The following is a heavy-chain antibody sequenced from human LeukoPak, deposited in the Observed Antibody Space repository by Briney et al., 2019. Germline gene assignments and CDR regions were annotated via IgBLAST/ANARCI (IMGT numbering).Heavy chain of an antibody. CDR1: GGSFSGYY. CDR3: ARTGGWYQPWFDP. J-gene: IGHJ5*02. D-gene: IGHD6-19*01. Sequence: KSSETLSLTCAVYGGSFSGYYWSWIRQPPGKGLEWIGEINHSGSTNYNPSLKSRVTISVDTSKNQFSLKLSSVTAADTAVYYCARTGGWYQPWFDPGGQGTLVTVPS. CDR2: INHSGST. V-gene: IGHV4-34*01.